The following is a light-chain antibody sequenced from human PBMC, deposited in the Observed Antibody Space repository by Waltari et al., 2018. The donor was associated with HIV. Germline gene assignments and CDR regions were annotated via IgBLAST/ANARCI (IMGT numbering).Light chain of an antibody. Sequence: DIIMTQSPESLAVSLCGPAPLPCKSRRSVLYASNNKNYITWYQQKSGQPPKVLMYWASVREAGVPERCSGSGSGTDFTLTISNLQAEDVAIYYCHQYYSTSWTFGRGTRVEIK. J-gene: IGKJ1*01. CDR3: HQYYSTSWT. V-gene: IGKV4-1*01. CDR2: WAS. CDR1: RSVLYASNNKNY.